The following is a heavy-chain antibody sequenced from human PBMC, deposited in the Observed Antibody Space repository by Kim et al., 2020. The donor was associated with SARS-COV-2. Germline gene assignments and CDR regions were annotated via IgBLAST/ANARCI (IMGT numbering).Heavy chain of an antibody. J-gene: IGHJ4*02. CDR3: ARAGVTALDY. V-gene: IGHV3-30*01. Sequence: NKYYADSVKGRFTISRDNSKNTLYLQMNSLRAEDTAVYYCARAGVTALDYWGQGTLVTVSS. D-gene: IGHD2-21*02. CDR2: NK.